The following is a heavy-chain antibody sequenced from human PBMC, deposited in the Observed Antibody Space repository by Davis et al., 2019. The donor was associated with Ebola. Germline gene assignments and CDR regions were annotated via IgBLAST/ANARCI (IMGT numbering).Heavy chain of an antibody. CDR2: IYPGDSDT. V-gene: IGHV5-51*01. Sequence: GESLKISCKGSGYSFTSYWIGWVRQMPGKGLEWMGIIYPGDSDTRYSPSFQGQVTISADKSISTAYLQWSSLKASDTAMYYCARGYGSGSYYSPAPIDYWGQGTLVAVSS. D-gene: IGHD3-10*01. CDR1: GYSFTSYW. CDR3: ARGYGSGSYYSPAPIDY. J-gene: IGHJ4*02.